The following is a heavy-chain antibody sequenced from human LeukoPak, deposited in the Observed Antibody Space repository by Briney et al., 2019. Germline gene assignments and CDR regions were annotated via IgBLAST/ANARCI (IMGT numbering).Heavy chain of an antibody. D-gene: IGHD6-13*01. Sequence: SQTLSLTCAISGDSFSSNSAARNWIRQSPSRSLEWLGRTYYRSKWYNDYAVSVKSRITINPDTSKNQFSLQLNSVTPEDTAVYYCARGSAAGYYYYYYMDVWGKETTVTVSS. CDR3: ARGSAAGYYYYYYMDV. CDR2: TYYRSKWYN. V-gene: IGHV6-1*01. CDR1: GDSFSSNSAA. J-gene: IGHJ6*03.